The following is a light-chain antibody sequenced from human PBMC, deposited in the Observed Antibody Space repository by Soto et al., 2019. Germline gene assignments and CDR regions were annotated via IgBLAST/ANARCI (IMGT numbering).Light chain of an antibody. CDR2: EVS. Sequence: QSALTQPASVSGSPGQSLTISCTGTSSDVGGYNYVSWYQQHPGKAPKLMIFEVSNRPSGVSYRFSGSNSGNTASLTISGLQAEDEADYYCSSYTSSSTVVFGGGTKLTVL. CDR3: SSYTSSSTVV. V-gene: IGLV2-14*01. CDR1: SSDVGGYNY. J-gene: IGLJ3*02.